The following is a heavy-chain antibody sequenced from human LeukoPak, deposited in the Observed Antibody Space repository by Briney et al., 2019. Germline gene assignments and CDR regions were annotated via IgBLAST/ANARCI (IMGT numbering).Heavy chain of an antibody. D-gene: IGHD3-3*01. Sequence: WETLSLTCTVSGYSLSSGYYWGWIRQPPGKGLEWIGSIFHSGSTYYNPSLKRRITISVDTSKNHFSLRLSSVTAADTAVYFCARDLRPYGPSSADYWGQGTLVTVSS. V-gene: IGHV4-38-2*02. CDR3: ARDLRPYGPSSADY. J-gene: IGHJ4*02. CDR2: IFHSGST. CDR1: GYSLSSGYY.